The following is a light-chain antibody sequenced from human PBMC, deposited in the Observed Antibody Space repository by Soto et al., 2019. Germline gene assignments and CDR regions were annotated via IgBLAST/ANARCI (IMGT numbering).Light chain of an antibody. CDR1: QSVSSK. J-gene: IGKJ1*01. CDR2: GSY. CDR3: QQYNNWPLT. Sequence: EIVMTQSPATLSLSPGERATLSCRASQSVSSKLAWFQQKPGQAPRLLIYGSYPRATGIPARFSGSGSGTEFTLTISSLQSEDFAIYYCQQYNNWPLTFGQGTKVEIK. V-gene: IGKV3D-15*01.